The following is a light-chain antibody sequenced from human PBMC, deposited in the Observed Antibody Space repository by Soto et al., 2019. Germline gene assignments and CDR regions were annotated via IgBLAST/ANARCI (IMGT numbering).Light chain of an antibody. Sequence: DIVMTQSPLSLTVTPGEPASISCRSSRSLLKANGYTYFHWFLQKPGQSPQLLIYLGYNRAPGVPDRFRGAGSGTDITLELRRVVAEDVGVYYSMQTLESRTIGQGTNVQIK. V-gene: IGKV2-28*01. CDR3: MQTLESRT. J-gene: IGKJ1*01. CDR1: RSLLKANGYTY. CDR2: LGY.